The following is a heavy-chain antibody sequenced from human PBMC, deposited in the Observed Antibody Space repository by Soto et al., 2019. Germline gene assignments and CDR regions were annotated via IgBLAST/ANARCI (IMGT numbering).Heavy chain of an antibody. Sequence: VGSLRLSCAASGFTFSSYWMSWVRQAPGKGLEWVANIKQDGSEKYYVDSVKGRFTISRDNAKNSLYLQMNSLRAEDTAVYYCARDYPTTVTFWYYYSMDVWGQGTTVTVSS. V-gene: IGHV3-7*03. CDR2: IKQDGSEK. CDR3: ARDYPTTVTFWYYYSMDV. CDR1: GFTFSSYW. D-gene: IGHD4-17*01. J-gene: IGHJ6*02.